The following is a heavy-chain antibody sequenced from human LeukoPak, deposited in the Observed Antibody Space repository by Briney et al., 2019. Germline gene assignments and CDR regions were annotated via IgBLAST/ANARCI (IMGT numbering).Heavy chain of an antibody. CDR3: ARGESIAARRLTY. Sequence: ASVKVSCKASGYTSTGYYMHWVRQAPGQGLEWMGWINPNSGGTNYAQKFQGRVTMTRDTSISTAYMELSRLRSDDTAVYYCARGESIAARRLTYWGQGTLVTVSS. CDR2: INPNSGGT. CDR1: GYTSTGYY. D-gene: IGHD6-6*01. J-gene: IGHJ4*02. V-gene: IGHV1-2*02.